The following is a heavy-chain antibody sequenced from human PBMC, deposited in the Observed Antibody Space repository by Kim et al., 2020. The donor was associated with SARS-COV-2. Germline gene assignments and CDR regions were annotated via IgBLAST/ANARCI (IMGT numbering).Heavy chain of an antibody. J-gene: IGHJ4*02. D-gene: IGHD1-7*01. Sequence: RYGPSFQGKVTISSDNASSTAYLQLSSLKASDTAMYYCAQLRTAAPPFDYWGQGTLVTVSS. CDR3: AQLRTAAPPFDY. V-gene: IGHV5-51*01.